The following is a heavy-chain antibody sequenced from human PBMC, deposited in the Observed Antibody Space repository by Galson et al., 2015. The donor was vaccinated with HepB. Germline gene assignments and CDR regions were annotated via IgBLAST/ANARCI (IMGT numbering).Heavy chain of an antibody. CDR1: GFTVRTNS. D-gene: IGHD1-26*01. Sequence: SLRLSCAASGFTVRTNSMSWVRRAPGKGLEWVSVFYSGGSTYYADSVKGRFTISRVDSKNTLYLHMNSLRPEDTAVYYCATERSTSGSYYFDNWGQGTLVTVSS. J-gene: IGHJ4*02. CDR2: FYSGGST. V-gene: IGHV3-66*02. CDR3: ATERSTSGSYYFDN.